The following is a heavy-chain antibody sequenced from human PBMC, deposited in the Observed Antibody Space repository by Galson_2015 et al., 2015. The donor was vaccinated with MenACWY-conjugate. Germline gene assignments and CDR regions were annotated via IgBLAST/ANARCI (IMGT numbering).Heavy chain of an antibody. CDR1: GFTFGNYA. J-gene: IGHJ5*02. CDR2: LSGSGGST. CDR3: AKDRGVVVAEIHWFDP. Sequence: SLRLSCAASGFTFGNYAMNWVRRAPGKGLEWVSALSGSGGSTYYADSVKGRFIISRDNSKNTLYLQMNSLRAEDTAVYYCAKDRGVVVAEIHWFDPWGQGTLVTVSS. V-gene: IGHV3-23*01. D-gene: IGHD2-15*01.